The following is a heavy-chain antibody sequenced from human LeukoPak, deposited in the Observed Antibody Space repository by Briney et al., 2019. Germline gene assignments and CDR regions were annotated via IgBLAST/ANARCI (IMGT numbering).Heavy chain of an antibody. Sequence: GGSLRLSCAASGFTFSSYWMSWVRQAPGKGLEWVANINKDGGEKYYVDSVKGRFTISRDNAKNSLYLQMNSLRADDTAVYYCVKDSPPRYSGSPPAYWGQGTLVTVST. CDR1: GFTFSSYW. V-gene: IGHV3-7*03. D-gene: IGHD1-26*01. J-gene: IGHJ4*02. CDR2: INKDGGEK. CDR3: VKDSPPRYSGSPPAY.